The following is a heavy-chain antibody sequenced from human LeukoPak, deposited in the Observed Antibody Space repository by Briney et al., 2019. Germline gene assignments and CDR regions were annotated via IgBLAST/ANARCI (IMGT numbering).Heavy chain of an antibody. V-gene: IGHV1-18*04. D-gene: IGHD6-13*01. Sequence: ASVKVSCKASGYTFVSYGITWVRQAPGQGLEWMGWISVYNGNTNYAQKLQGRVTMTTDTSTSTAYMELRSLRSDDTAVYYCARDIAAGTGHFQHWGQGTLVTVSS. CDR2: ISVYNGNT. CDR3: ARDIAAGTGHFQH. CDR1: GYTFVSYG. J-gene: IGHJ1*01.